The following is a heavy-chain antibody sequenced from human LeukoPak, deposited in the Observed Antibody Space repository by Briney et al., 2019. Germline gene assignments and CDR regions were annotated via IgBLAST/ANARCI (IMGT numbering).Heavy chain of an antibody. V-gene: IGHV3-23*01. D-gene: IGHD3-16*01. CDR3: AKGHLTDRSRWGY. CDR1: GFTFSSYA. CDR2: ISGSGGST. Sequence: GGSLSLSCAASGFTFSSYAVSWVRQAPGKGLEWVSAISGSGGSTYYADSVKGRFTISRDNSKNTLYLQMNSLRAEDTAVYYCAKGHLTDRSRWGYWGQGTLVTVSS. J-gene: IGHJ4*02.